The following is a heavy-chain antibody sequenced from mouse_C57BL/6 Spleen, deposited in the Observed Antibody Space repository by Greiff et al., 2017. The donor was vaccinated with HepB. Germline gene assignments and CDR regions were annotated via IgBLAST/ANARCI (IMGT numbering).Heavy chain of an antibody. Sequence: VQLQESGPELVKPGASVKISCKASGYAFSSSWMNWVKQRPGKGLEWIGRIYPGDGDTNYNGKFKGKATLTADKSSSTAYMQLSSLTSEDSAVYFCATPSGYYAMDYWGQGTSVTVSS. J-gene: IGHJ4*01. CDR2: IYPGDGDT. D-gene: IGHD3-2*02. CDR1: GYAFSSSW. CDR3: ATPSGYYAMDY. V-gene: IGHV1-82*01.